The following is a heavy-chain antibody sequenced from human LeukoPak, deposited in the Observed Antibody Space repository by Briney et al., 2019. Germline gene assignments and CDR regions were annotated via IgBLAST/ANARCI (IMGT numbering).Heavy chain of an antibody. CDR2: ITNDGSST. J-gene: IGHJ5*02. D-gene: IGHD3-16*02. CDR1: GLTFSSHW. V-gene: IGHV3-74*01. Sequence: GGSLRLSCAASGLTFSSHWMHWVRQAPGKGLVWVSRITNDGSSTTYADSVKGRFTISRDNAKNMLYLQVNSLRAEDTAVYYCARVRHDYVWGSYRKNNWFDPWGQGTLVTVSS. CDR3: ARVRHDYVWGSYRKNNWFDP.